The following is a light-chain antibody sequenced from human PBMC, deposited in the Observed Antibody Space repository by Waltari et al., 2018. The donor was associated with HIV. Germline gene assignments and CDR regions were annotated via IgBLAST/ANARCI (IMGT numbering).Light chain of an antibody. CDR1: NIESIS. Sequence: SYVLTQPPSVSVAPGKTARITCGGINIESISVHWYQQKPGQAPVLVIYYDSDRPSGIPERFSGSNSGNTATLTISRVEAGDEADYYCQVWDNNSEHPGVVFGGGTKLTVL. J-gene: IGLJ2*01. CDR2: YDS. CDR3: QVWDNNSEHPGVV. V-gene: IGLV3-21*04.